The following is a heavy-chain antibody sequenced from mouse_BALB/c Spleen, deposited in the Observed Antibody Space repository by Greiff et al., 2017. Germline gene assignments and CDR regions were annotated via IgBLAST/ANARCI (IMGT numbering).Heavy chain of an antibody. CDR1: GFTFSSYY. V-gene: IGHV5-6-2*01. CDR2: INSNGGST. Sequence: DVKLVESGGGLVKPGGSLKLSCAASGFTFSSYYMSWVRQTPEKRLELVAAINSNGGSTYYPDTVKGRFTISRDNAKNTLYLQMSSLKSEDTALYYCARSYYGSSYFDYWGQGTTLTVSS. D-gene: IGHD1-1*01. J-gene: IGHJ2*01. CDR3: ARSYYGSSYFDY.